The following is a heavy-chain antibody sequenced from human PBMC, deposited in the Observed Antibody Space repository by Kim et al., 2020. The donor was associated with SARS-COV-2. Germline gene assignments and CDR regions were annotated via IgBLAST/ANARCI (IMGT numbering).Heavy chain of an antibody. Sequence: YHADSVKGRFTISRDNSKNTLYLQMHSLSAEDTAVYYCAKVRATLTSYDYWGQGTLVTVSS. V-gene: IGHV3-23*01. J-gene: IGHJ4*02. D-gene: IGHD5-12*01. CDR3: AKVRATLTSYDY.